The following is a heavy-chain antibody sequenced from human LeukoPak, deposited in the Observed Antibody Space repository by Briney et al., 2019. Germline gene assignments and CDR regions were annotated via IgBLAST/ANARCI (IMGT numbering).Heavy chain of an antibody. D-gene: IGHD3/OR15-3a*01. CDR1: GFTFSSYA. V-gene: IGHV3-30*04. Sequence: GGSLRLSCAASGFTFSSYAMHWVRQAPGKGLEWVAVISYDGSYKDYADSVKGRFTISRDNSKNTLYLQMNSLRAEDTAVYYCAKRTGVRSIDAFDIWGQGTMVTVSS. CDR3: AKRTGVRSIDAFDI. CDR2: ISYDGSYK. J-gene: IGHJ3*02.